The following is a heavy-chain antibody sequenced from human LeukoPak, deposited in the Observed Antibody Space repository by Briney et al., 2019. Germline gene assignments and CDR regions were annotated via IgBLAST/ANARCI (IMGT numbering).Heavy chain of an antibody. J-gene: IGHJ4*02. Sequence: SETLSLTCTVSGGSISSYYWSWIRQPPGKGLEWIGYIYYSGSTNYNPSLKSRVTISVDTSKNQFSLKLSSVTAADTAVYYCAREVVAAAGTVDYWGQGTLVIVSS. CDR1: GGSISSYY. V-gene: IGHV4-59*01. D-gene: IGHD6-13*01. CDR3: AREVVAAAGTVDY. CDR2: IYYSGST.